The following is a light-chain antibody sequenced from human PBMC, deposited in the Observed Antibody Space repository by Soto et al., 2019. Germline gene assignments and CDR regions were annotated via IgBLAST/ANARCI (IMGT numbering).Light chain of an antibody. Sequence: EIVMTQSPGTLSVSPGERATLSCRASQSVSSRLAWYQQKPGQAPRLLIYGASTRATGIAARFSGSGSGTEFTLTITSLQSEDFAVYYCQQYNDWPSLTFGGGTKVEIK. CDR2: GAS. V-gene: IGKV3-15*01. J-gene: IGKJ4*01. CDR1: QSVSSR. CDR3: QQYNDWPSLT.